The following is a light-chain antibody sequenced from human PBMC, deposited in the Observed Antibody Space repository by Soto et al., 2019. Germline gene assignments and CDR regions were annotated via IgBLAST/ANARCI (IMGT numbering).Light chain of an antibody. V-gene: IGKV1-9*01. CDR1: QVISSF. CDR2: AAS. J-gene: IGKJ4*01. CDR3: QQTESYPST. Sequence: IQLTQSPSSLSASVGDRVTITCRASQVISSFLAWYQQKPGKAPKLLLFAASTLQSGVPSRFSGSGSGTDFTLTISSLQPEDFATYYCQQTESYPSTFGGGTKVEIK.